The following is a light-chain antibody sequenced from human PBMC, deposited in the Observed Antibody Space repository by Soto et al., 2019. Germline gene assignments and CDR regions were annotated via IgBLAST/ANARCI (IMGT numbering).Light chain of an antibody. J-gene: IGKJ2*03. CDR1: QSLLHGNGYNY. V-gene: IGKV2-28*01. CDR2: LGS. CDR3: MQALQTPLYS. Sequence: DIVMTQSPLSLPVTPGEPASISCRSSQSLLHGNGYNYLDWYLQKPGQSPQLLIYLGSNRASGVPDRFSGSGSGTDFTLKISRVEAEDVGIYYGMQALQTPLYSFGQGTKLEIK.